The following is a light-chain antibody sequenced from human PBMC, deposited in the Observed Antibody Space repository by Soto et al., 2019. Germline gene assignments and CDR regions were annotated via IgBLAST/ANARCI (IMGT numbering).Light chain of an antibody. V-gene: IGKV3D-20*02. CDR3: QQRSNWPSIT. CDR1: QTVSITY. Sequence: EVVMTQSPATLSVSPGESATLSCRASQTVSITYLTWYQQKPGQAPRLLIFGASKRATGIPDRFSGSGSGTDFTLTISSLEPEDSAVYYCQQRSNWPSITFGQGTRLEIK. J-gene: IGKJ5*01. CDR2: GAS.